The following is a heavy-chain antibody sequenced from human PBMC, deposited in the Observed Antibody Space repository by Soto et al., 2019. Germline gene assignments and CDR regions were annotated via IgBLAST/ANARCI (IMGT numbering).Heavy chain of an antibody. Sequence: GSLRPSCAASGFTFSSYSMNWVRQAPGKGLEWVSSISSSSSYIYYADSVKGRFTISRDNSKNTLFLQMNSLRAEDTAVYYCAESLSMATSFDYWGQGTPVTVSS. D-gene: IGHD2-21*01. J-gene: IGHJ4*02. CDR1: GFTFSSYS. V-gene: IGHV3-21*04. CDR2: ISSSSSYI. CDR3: AESLSMATSFDY.